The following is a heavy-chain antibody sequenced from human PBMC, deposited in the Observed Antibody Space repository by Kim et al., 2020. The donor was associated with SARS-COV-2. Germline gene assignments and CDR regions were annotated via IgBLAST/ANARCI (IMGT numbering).Heavy chain of an antibody. D-gene: IGHD5-18*01. J-gene: IGHJ4*02. CDR1: GGSFSGYY. Sequence: SETLSLTCAVYGGSFSGYYWSWIRQPPGKGLEWIGEINHSGSTNYNPSLKSRVTISVDTSKNQFSLKLSSVTAADTAVYYCARGLRVGYGFDYWGQGTLV. CDR2: INHSGST. CDR3: ARGLRVGYGFDY. V-gene: IGHV4-34*01.